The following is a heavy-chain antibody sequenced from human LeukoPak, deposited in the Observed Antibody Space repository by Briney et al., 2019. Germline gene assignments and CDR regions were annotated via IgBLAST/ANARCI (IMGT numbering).Heavy chain of an antibody. J-gene: IGHJ4*02. CDR1: GFTVSSNY. Sequence: GGSLRLSCAASGFTVSSNYMSWVRQAPGKGLEWVSVTYSGGSIYYADFVKGRFTISRDIPKNTLYLQMNSLRAEDTAVYYCARDVGGNFDHWGQGTLVTVSS. V-gene: IGHV3-66*01. CDR3: ARDVGGNFDH. D-gene: IGHD1-26*01. CDR2: TYSGGSI.